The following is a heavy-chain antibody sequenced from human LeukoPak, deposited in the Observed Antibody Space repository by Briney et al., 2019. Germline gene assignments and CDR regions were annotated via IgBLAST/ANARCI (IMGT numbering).Heavy chain of an antibody. D-gene: IGHD2-15*01. CDR3: AREVQGGNFDY. Sequence: PSETLSLTCTVSGGSISIYYWSWIRQPPGKGLEWIGYIYYSGSTNYNPSLKSRVTISVDTSKNQFSLKLSSVTAADTAVYYCAREVQGGNFDYWGQGTLVTVSS. V-gene: IGHV4-59*01. J-gene: IGHJ4*02. CDR1: GGSISIYY. CDR2: IYYSGST.